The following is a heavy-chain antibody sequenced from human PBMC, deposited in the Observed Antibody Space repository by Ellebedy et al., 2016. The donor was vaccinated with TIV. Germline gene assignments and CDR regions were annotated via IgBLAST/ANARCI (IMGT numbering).Heavy chain of an antibody. J-gene: IGHJ6*02. V-gene: IGHV3-30-3*01. CDR2: ISYDGSNK. CDR3: ARESPVPARYYYYGMDV. CDR1: GFTFSSYA. D-gene: IGHD2-2*01. Sequence: GGSLRLSXAASGFTFSSYAMHWVRQAPGKGLEWVAVISYDGSNKYYADSVKGRFTISRDNSKNTLYLQMNSLRAEDTAVYYCARESPVPARYYYYGMDVWGQGTTVTVSS.